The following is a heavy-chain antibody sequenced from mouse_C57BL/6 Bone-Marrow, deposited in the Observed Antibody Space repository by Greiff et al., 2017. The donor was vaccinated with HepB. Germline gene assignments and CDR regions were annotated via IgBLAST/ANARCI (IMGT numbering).Heavy chain of an antibody. D-gene: IGHD3-2*02. CDR1: EYEFPSHD. J-gene: IGHJ4*01. CDR3: ARQLRLRGAMDY. Sequence: EVKLMESGGGLVQPGESLKLSCESNEYEFPSHDMSWVRKTPEKRLELVAAINSDGGSTYYPDTMERRFIISRDNTKKTLYLQMSSLRSEDTALYYCARQLRLRGAMDYWGQGTSVTVSS. CDR2: INSDGGST. V-gene: IGHV5-2*01.